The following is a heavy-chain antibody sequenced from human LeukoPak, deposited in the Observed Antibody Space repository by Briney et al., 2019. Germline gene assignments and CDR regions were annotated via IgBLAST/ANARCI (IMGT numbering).Heavy chain of an antibody. Sequence: PSETLSLTCTVSGGSISSYYWSWIRQPPGKGLEWIGYIYYSGSTNYNSSLKSRVTISVDTSKNQFSLKLSSVTAADTAVYYCARHAPWNGYNWNDVAAGIDNWFDPWGQGTLVTVSS. J-gene: IGHJ5*02. D-gene: IGHD1-1*01. CDR3: ARHAPWNGYNWNDVAAGIDNWFDP. CDR1: GGSISSYY. CDR2: IYYSGST. V-gene: IGHV4-59*01.